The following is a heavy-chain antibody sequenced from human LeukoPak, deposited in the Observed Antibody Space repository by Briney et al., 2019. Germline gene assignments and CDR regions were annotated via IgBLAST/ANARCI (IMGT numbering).Heavy chain of an antibody. V-gene: IGHV4-34*01. Sequence: SETLSLTCAVYGGSFSGYYWSWIRQPPGKGLEWIGEINHSGSTNYNPSLKSRVTISVDTSKNQFSLKLSSVTAAGTAVYYCARRYCSSTSCPFDYWGQGTLVTVSS. CDR1: GGSFSGYY. CDR3: ARRYCSSTSCPFDY. CDR2: INHSGST. J-gene: IGHJ4*02. D-gene: IGHD2-2*01.